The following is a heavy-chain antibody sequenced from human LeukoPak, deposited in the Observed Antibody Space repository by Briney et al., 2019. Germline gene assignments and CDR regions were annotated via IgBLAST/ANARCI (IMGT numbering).Heavy chain of an antibody. D-gene: IGHD2-21*01. CDR2: TSYDGSNK. J-gene: IGHJ4*02. CDR1: GFSFKNYG. Sequence: GGSLRLSCVPFGFSFKNYGMHWVRQAPGKGLEWVAATSYDGSNKNYADSVRGRFTISKDNFKNTLYLQMNSLRAEDTAEYYCAKDVGVEVVIAIPSLDYWGQGALVTIS. V-gene: IGHV3-30*18. CDR3: AKDVGVEVVIAIPSLDY.